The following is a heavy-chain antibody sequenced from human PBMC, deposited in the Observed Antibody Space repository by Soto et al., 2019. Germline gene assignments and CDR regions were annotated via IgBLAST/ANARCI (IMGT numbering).Heavy chain of an antibody. CDR1: GGSISSSSYY. D-gene: IGHD3-9*01. Sequence: SETLSLTCTVSGGSISSSSYYWGWIRQPPGKGLEWIGSIYYSGSTYYNPSLKSRVTISVDTSKNQFSLKLSSVTAADTAVYYCARESYDILTGDWFDPWGQGTLVTVSS. CDR2: IYYSGST. CDR3: ARESYDILTGDWFDP. J-gene: IGHJ5*02. V-gene: IGHV4-39*02.